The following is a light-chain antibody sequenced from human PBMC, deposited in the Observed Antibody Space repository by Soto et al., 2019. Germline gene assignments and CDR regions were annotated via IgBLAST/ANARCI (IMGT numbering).Light chain of an antibody. V-gene: IGKV1-9*01. CDR2: AAS. Sequence: DIQLTQSPSFLSASVGDRVTITCRASQGISTYLAWYQQKPGKAPKLLIYAASTLQSGVPLSFSGSGSGTSFTLTISSLQPEDFATYYCQQYKDWPTTFGQGTKVEIK. J-gene: IGKJ1*01. CDR3: QQYKDWPTT. CDR1: QGISTY.